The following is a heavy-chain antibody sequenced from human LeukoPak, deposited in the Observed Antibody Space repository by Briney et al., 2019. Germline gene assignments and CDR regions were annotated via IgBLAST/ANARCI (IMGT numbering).Heavy chain of an antibody. D-gene: IGHD6-13*01. J-gene: IGHJ4*02. CDR1: GGSINTYY. V-gene: IGHV4-59*12. Sequence: SETLSLTCTVSGGSINTYYWSWIRQPPGKGLEWIGYIYYSGSTNYNPSLKSRVTMSVDKSKNQFSLNLSSVTAADTAVYYCARGIADPYSFDSWGQGTLVTVSS. CDR3: ARGIADPYSFDS. CDR2: IYYSGST.